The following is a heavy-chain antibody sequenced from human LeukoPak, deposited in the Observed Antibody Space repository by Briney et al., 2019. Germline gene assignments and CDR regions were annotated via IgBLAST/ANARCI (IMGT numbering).Heavy chain of an antibody. Sequence: GGSLRLACVASGFTFSRHDMNWVRQAPGKGLEWVAVISYDGSNKYYADSVKGRFTISRDNSKNTLYLQMNSLRAEDTAVYYCAKGVSSSWSNDAFDIWGQGTMVTVSS. CDR3: AKGVSSSWSNDAFDI. CDR1: GFTFSRHD. CDR2: ISYDGSNK. V-gene: IGHV3-30*18. J-gene: IGHJ3*02. D-gene: IGHD6-13*01.